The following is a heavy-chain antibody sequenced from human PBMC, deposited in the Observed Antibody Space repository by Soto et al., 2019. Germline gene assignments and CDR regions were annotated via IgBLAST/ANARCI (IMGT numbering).Heavy chain of an antibody. J-gene: IGHJ4*02. CDR3: ARDPAWGSLDY. CDR1: GFTFSNSW. D-gene: IGHD7-27*01. V-gene: IGHV3-7*01. CDR2: INPVESEK. Sequence: EVQLVESGGGLVQPGGSLRLSCAASGFTFSNSWMSWVRQAPGKGLEWVAHINPVESEKYYVDSVKGRFTVSRDNAKNSLYLQMNSLRVEDTALYYCARDPAWGSLDYWGLGTLVTVSS.